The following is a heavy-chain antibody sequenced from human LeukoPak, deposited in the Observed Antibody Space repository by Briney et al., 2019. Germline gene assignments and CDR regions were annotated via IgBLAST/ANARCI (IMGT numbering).Heavy chain of an antibody. Sequence: LRGGSLRLSCAVSGITFSSYWMHWVRQDPGRGLLWVSRINTQGTYTNYADSVKGRFTISRDNAKNTLYLQMSSLRADDTAVYYCVIDLGDYNDFWGQGTLVSVSS. CDR1: GITFSSYW. CDR2: INTQGTYT. J-gene: IGHJ4*02. V-gene: IGHV3-74*01. CDR3: VIDLGDYNDF. D-gene: IGHD2-15*01.